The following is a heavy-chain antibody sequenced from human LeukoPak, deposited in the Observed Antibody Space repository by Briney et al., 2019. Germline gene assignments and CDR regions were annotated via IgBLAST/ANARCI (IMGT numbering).Heavy chain of an antibody. CDR1: GASISGSGYY. Sequence: SETLSLTCAVSGASISGSGYYWGWIRQPPGKGLEWIGNIYYSGSTYYNASLQSRVTISIDTSKNQFSLRLNSMTAADTAVYYCARQQLGIVVIDYWGQGTLVTVSS. D-gene: IGHD2-2*01. V-gene: IGHV4-39*01. CDR2: IYYSGST. CDR3: ARQQLGIVVIDY. J-gene: IGHJ4*02.